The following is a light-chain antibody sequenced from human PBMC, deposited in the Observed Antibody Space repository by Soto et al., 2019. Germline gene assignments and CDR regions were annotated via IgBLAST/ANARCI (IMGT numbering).Light chain of an antibody. CDR1: SSDVGGYNS. Sequence: QSSLTQPASVSGSPGQSITISCTGTSSDVGGYNSVSWYQQHPGKAPKLILYDVTDRPSGVSNRFSGSKSGNTASLTISGLQAEDEADYYCNSYTTSNTRQIVFGTGTKVTVL. J-gene: IGLJ1*01. V-gene: IGLV2-14*01. CDR2: DVT. CDR3: NSYTTSNTRQIV.